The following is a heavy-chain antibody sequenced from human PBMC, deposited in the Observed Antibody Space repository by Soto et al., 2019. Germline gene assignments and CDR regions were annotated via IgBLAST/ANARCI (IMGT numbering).Heavy chain of an antibody. V-gene: IGHV3-7*03. CDR2: VKQEESET. CDR1: GFSVSGYW. Sequence: EVELVESGGGLVQPGGSLRLSCAASGFSVSGYWMSWVRLTPGTGLERVGNVKQEESETYYVDSVKGGFTISRDNIKTSVYLQMNSLRDDDTAVYYCARENENYFDSSSYSPAFDFCGQGTLVTVSS. CDR3: ARENENYFDSSSYSPAFDF. J-gene: IGHJ5*01. D-gene: IGHD3-22*01.